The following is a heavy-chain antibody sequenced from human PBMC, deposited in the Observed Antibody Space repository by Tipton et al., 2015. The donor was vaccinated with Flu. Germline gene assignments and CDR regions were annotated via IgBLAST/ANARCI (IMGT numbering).Heavy chain of an antibody. V-gene: IGHV3-21*01. Sequence: SLRLSCAASGFAFSTYTMTWVRQAPGKGLEWVSSISNSGRDRDIYYADSVKGRFTISRDSAKNSLYLQMNSLRAEDTAVYYCARGRDMPQDYWGQGTLVPFSS. CDR1: GFAFSTYT. CDR2: ISNSGRDRDI. D-gene: IGHD3-16*01. CDR3: ARGRDMPQDY. J-gene: IGHJ4*02.